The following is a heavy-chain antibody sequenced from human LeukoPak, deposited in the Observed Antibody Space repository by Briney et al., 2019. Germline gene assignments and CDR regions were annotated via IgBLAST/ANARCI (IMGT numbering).Heavy chain of an antibody. D-gene: IGHD6-6*01. V-gene: IGHV5-51*01. CDR3: ARRRSSTLIDY. CDR1: GYSFSSYW. CDR2: IYPGDSDT. J-gene: IGHJ4*02. Sequence: GESLKISCKGSGYSFSSYWIAWVRQMPGKGLEWMGIIYPGDSDTTYSPSFQGQVTISADKSISTAYLQWNSLKASDTAMYFCARRRSSTLIDYWGQGTLGTVSS.